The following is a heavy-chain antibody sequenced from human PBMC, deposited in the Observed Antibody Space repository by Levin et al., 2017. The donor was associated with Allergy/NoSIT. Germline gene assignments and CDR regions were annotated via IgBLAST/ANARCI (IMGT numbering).Heavy chain of an antibody. J-gene: IGHJ3*02. V-gene: IGHV4-4*07. CDR3: ASTNTLDSSGPGGDAFDI. D-gene: IGHD6-19*01. Sequence: PAGKGLEWIGRIYTSGSTNYNPSLKSRVTMSVDTSKNQFSLKLSSVTAAYTAVYYCASTNTLDSSGPGGDAFDIWGQGTMVTVSS. CDR2: IYTSGST.